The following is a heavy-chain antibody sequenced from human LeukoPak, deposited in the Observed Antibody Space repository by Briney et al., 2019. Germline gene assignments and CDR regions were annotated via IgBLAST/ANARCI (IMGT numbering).Heavy chain of an antibody. Sequence: PSETLSLTCAVSGYSLSSGYYWGWIRQPPGKGLEWIGSIYHSGSTYYNPSLKSRVTISVDTSKNQFSLKLSSVTAADTAVYCCARQTGVLRFLEWLPDQIDYWGQGTLVTVSS. CDR3: ARQTGVLRFLEWLPDQIDY. D-gene: IGHD3-3*01. J-gene: IGHJ4*02. CDR2: IYHSGST. V-gene: IGHV4-38-2*01. CDR1: GYSLSSGYY.